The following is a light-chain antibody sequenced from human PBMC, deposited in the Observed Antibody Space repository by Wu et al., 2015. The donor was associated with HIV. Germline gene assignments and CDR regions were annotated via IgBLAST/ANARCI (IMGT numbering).Light chain of an antibody. J-gene: IGKJ2*01. CDR1: QSVSSAY. CDR3: QQGNSFPRT. Sequence: MTQSPDTLSASVGQRVTLSCRASQSVSSAYVAWYQHKPGQAPRLLISETSTRAAGVPDRFGGSGSATDFTLTIGSLQPEDFAIYFCQQGNSFPRTFGQGT. CDR2: ETS. V-gene: IGKV3-7*01.